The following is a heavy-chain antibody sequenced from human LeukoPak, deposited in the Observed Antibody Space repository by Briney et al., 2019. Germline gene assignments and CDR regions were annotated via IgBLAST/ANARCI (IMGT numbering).Heavy chain of an antibody. D-gene: IGHD3-10*01. V-gene: IGHV1-69*13. CDR3: ARARTSYYYGSGSPDQFDY. CDR1: GGTFSSYA. Sequence: SVKVSCKASGGTFSSYAISWVRQAPGQGLEWMGGIIPIFGTANYAQKFQGRVMITADESTSTAYMELSSLRSEDTAVYYCARARTSYYYGSGSPDQFDYWGQGTLVTVSS. CDR2: IIPIFGTA. J-gene: IGHJ4*02.